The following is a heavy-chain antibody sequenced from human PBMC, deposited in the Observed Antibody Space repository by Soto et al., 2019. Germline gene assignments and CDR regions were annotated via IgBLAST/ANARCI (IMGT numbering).Heavy chain of an antibody. CDR1: GFTFGGDG. J-gene: IGHJ6*02. Sequence: GGSLTLSCTYSGFTFGGDGLSWVRQAPGKGLEVVGFTAGQSYHGIIEYGASVKGRVTISRDESKKVFNLHRDGRQAEHSATCECSTVSDVYGLDPWGQGTTGTVSS. CDR3: STVSDVYGLDP. V-gene: IGHV3-49*04. CDR2: TAGQSYHGII. D-gene: IGHD4-17*01.